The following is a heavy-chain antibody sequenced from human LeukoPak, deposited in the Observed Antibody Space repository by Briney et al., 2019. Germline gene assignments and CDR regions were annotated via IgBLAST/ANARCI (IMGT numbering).Heavy chain of an antibody. D-gene: IGHD5-18*01. CDR1: GFTVSSDS. CDR3: AKSLRGFSYGKIDY. J-gene: IGHJ4*02. V-gene: IGHV3-53*01. Sequence: QPGGSLRLSCTVSGFTVSSDSMSWVRQAPGKGLEWVSFIYSGGSTHYSDSVKGRFTISRDNSKNTLYLQMNSLRVEDTAVYYCAKSLRGFSYGKIDYWGQGTLVTVSS. CDR2: IYSGGST.